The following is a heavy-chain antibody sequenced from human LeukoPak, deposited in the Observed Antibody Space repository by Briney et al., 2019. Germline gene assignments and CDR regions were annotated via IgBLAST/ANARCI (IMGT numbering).Heavy chain of an antibody. D-gene: IGHD4-17*01. Sequence: GGSLKLSCAASGFTFSGSTMHWVRQASGKGLEWLGRIRSKAYSYATAYAASVRGHFTISRDDSKNTAYLQMNSLTTEDTAVYYCASDPPGDYGLGFWGQGTLVTVSS. CDR3: ASDPPGDYGLGF. CDR1: GFTFSGST. CDR2: IRSKAYSYAT. J-gene: IGHJ4*02. V-gene: IGHV3-73*01.